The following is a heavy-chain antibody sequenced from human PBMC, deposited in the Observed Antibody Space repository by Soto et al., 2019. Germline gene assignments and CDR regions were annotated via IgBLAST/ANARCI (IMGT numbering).Heavy chain of an antibody. V-gene: IGHV1-3*01. D-gene: IGHD2-2*01. CDR1: GYTFTSYA. J-gene: IGHJ6*02. CDR2: INAGNGNT. Sequence: ASVKVSCKASGYTFTSYAMHWVRQAPGQRLEWMGWINAGNGNTKYSQKFQGRVTITRDTSASTAYMELSSLRSEDTAVYYCASGGCGSTSCYGYYYSGMDGWGQGTTVTVLL. CDR3: ASGGCGSTSCYGYYYSGMDG.